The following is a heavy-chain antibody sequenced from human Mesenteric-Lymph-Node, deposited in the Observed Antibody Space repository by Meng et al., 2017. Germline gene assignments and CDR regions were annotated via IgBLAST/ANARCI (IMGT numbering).Heavy chain of an antibody. CDR1: GYSFTSYW. CDR3: ARSPPYCSGGSCYAY. J-gene: IGHJ4*02. Sequence: GESLKISCKGSGYSFTSYWIGWVRQMPGKGLEWMGIIYPGDSDTRYSPSFQGQVTISADKSISTAYLQWSSLKASDTAMYYCARSPPYCSGGSCYAYWGQGTLVTVSS. D-gene: IGHD2-15*01. V-gene: IGHV5-51*01. CDR2: IYPGDSDT.